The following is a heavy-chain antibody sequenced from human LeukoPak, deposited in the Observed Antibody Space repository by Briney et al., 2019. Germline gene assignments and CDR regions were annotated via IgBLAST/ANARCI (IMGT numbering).Heavy chain of an antibody. CDR1: GFTFSNYD. CDR2: IGTAGDT. J-gene: IGHJ4*02. D-gene: IGHD6-13*01. Sequence: QPGGSLRLSCAASGFTFSNYDMHWVRQAAGKGLEWDSGIGTAGDTYYPGSVKGRFTISRENAKNSLYLHMNSLSAGDTAVYYCASSPAYSSSWYAIDNWGQGTLVTVSS. CDR3: ASSPAYSSSWYAIDN. V-gene: IGHV3-13*01.